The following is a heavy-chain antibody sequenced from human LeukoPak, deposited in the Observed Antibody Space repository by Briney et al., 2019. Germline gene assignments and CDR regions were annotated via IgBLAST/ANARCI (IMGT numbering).Heavy chain of an antibody. V-gene: IGHV1-2*02. CDR3: ARDLMGIAYRGAFYY. Sequence: ASVKVSCKASGYTFTGYYMHWVRQAPGQGLEWMGWINPNSGGTNYAQKFQGRVTMTRDTSISTAYMELSRLRSDDTAVYYCARDLMGIAYRGAFYYWGQGTLVTVSS. CDR2: INPNSGGT. J-gene: IGHJ4*02. CDR1: GYTFTGYY. D-gene: IGHD6-13*01.